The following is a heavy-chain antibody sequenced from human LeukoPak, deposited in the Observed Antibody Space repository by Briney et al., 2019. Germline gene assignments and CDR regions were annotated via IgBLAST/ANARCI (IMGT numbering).Heavy chain of an antibody. CDR1: GYNFNTYW. Sequence: GESLKISCKGSGYNFNTYWIGWVRQMPGKGLEWMGIIYPGDSDTRYGPSLQGQVTISADKSISTVFLQWSSLEASDTAMYYCARHRSDSYSSPIDYWGQGTLVTVSS. J-gene: IGHJ4*02. V-gene: IGHV5-51*01. D-gene: IGHD6-6*01. CDR3: ARHRSDSYSSPIDY. CDR2: IYPGDSDT.